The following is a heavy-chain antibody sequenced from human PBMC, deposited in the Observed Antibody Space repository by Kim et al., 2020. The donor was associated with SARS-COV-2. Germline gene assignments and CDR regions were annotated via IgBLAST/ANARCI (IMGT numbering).Heavy chain of an antibody. CDR1: GAPISSYY. CDR2: FFRSGST. V-gene: IGHV4-59*13. CDR3: ASWDYSDNAGLVH. D-gene: IGHD4-4*01. J-gene: IGHJ4*02. Sequence: WETLSLTCTVSGAPISSYYWVWVRQPPGKGLEWMATFFRSGSTSSNPSLKSRVTISADTSNHQFSLQLSSVTAADTAVYYCASWDYSDNAGLVHWGQGTLVTVSS.